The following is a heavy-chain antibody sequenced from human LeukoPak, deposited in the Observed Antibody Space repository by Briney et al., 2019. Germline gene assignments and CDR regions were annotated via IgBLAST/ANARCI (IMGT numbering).Heavy chain of an antibody. CDR1: GGSFSGYY. D-gene: IGHD3-22*01. V-gene: IGHV4-59*10. J-gene: IGHJ3*02. CDR3: ARGPYSYDSSGAFDI. Sequence: SETLSLTCAVYGGSFSGYYWSWIRQPAGKGLEWIGRIYTSGSITYNPSLKSRVSMSVDTSKNQFSLKLSSVTAADTAVYFCARGPYSYDSSGAFDIWGQGTMVTVSS. CDR2: IYTSGSI.